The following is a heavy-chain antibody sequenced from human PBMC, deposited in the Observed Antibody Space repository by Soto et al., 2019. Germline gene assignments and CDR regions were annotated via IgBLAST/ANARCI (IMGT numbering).Heavy chain of an antibody. CDR2: ISYDGSNK. CDR3: ARDYALDYSKPSGSYYGMDV. J-gene: IGHJ6*02. CDR1: GFTFSSHA. Sequence: PGESLKISCAASGFTFSSHAMHWVRQAPGKGLEWVAVISYDGSNKYYADSVKGRFTISRDNSKNTLYLQMNSLRAEDTAVYYCARDYALDYSKPSGSYYGMDVWGQGTTVTVS. D-gene: IGHD4-4*01. V-gene: IGHV3-30-3*01.